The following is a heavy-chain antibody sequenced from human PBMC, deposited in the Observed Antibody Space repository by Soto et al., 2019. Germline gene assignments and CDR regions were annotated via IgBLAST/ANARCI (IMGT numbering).Heavy chain of an antibody. CDR2: ISTYKGNT. V-gene: IGHV1-18*01. Sequence: QVQLVQSGPEVKKPGASVKVSCKTSGYTFTSYGIAWVRQAPGQGLEWMGWISTYKGNTNYAQKFQGRVTMTTDTSTSTAYMELRSLRSDDTAVYYCAARSPAFDYWGQGTLVTVSS. CDR3: AARSPAFDY. J-gene: IGHJ4*02. CDR1: GYTFTSYG.